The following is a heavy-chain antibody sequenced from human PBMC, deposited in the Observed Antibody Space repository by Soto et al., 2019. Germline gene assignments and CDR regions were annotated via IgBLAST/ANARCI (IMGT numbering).Heavy chain of an antibody. CDR1: GFTFTSSG. V-gene: IGHV1-58*01. J-gene: IGHJ3*02. CDR2: IVVASGNT. Sequence: SVKVSCKTSGFTFTSSGVQWVRQDRGQRLEWIGWIVVASGNTNYAQKFQERVTITRDMSTSTAYMELSSLRSEDTAVYYCAASKGDAADGFDIWGQGTMVTVS. CDR3: AASKGDAADGFDI. D-gene: IGHD3-10*01.